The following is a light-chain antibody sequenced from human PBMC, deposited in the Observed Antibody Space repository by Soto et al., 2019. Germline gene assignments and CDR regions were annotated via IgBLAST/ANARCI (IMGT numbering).Light chain of an antibody. Sequence: GPVYLKKEERATLSCKASQSVSNNYLAWYQQNPGQAPRLLIYGASNRATGIPDRFSGSGSGTDFTLTISRLEPEDFAVYYCLQYGSSGTFGQGAK. CDR1: QSVSNNY. V-gene: IGKV3-20*01. CDR2: GAS. CDR3: LQYGSSGT. J-gene: IGKJ1*01.